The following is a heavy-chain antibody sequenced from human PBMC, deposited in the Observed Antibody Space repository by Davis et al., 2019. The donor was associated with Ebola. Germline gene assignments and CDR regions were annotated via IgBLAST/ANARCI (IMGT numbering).Heavy chain of an antibody. CDR3: ARDLTRWLQLLDY. CDR2: INPNSGGT. D-gene: IGHD5-24*01. J-gene: IGHJ4*02. V-gene: IGHV1-2*04. Sequence: ASVKVSCKASGYTFTSYAMHWVRQAPGQRLEWMGWINPNSGGTNYAQKFQGWVTMTTDTSTSTAYMELRSLRSDDTAVYYCARDLTRWLQLLDYWGQGTLVTVSS. CDR1: GYTFTSYA.